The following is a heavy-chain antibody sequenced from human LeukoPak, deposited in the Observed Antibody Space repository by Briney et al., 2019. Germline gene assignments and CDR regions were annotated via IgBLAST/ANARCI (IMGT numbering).Heavy chain of an antibody. D-gene: IGHD3-22*01. V-gene: IGHV3-30*18. CDR3: AKDRGYGSRRGGATPDYYYYGMDV. Sequence: GRPLSPPCPAPESPLRTKAIHWARKPPGKGLGRAAVILYDRSKKYHEVSVKVRFTITRDNSKNTLYLQMNRLRAEDTAVYYCAKDRGYGSRRGGATPDYYYYGMDVWGKGPTVSVSS. CDR1: ESPLRTKA. J-gene: IGHJ6*04. CDR2: ILYDRSKK.